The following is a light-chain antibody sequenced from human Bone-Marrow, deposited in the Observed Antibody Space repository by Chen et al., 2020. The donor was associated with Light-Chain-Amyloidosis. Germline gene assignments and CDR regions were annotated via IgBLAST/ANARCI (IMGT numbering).Light chain of an antibody. J-gene: IGLJ1*01. CDR3: SSYTITNTLV. CDR1: SSDVGGDNH. Sequence: QSALTQPASVSGSPGQSITISCTGTSSDVGGDNHVSWYQQHPDKAPKLMIYEVTNRPSWAPARFSGSKSDNTASLTSSGLQTEEEADYFCSSYTITNTLVFGSGTRVNVL. CDR2: EVT. V-gene: IGLV2-14*01.